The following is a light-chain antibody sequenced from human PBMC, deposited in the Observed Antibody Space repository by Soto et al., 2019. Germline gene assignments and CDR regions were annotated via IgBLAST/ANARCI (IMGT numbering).Light chain of an antibody. CDR3: HQYNHWLTWT. J-gene: IGKJ1*01. CDR1: QSLLHSNGYNY. Sequence: DIVMTQSPVSLPVTPGEPASISCRSSQSLLHSNGYNYLDWYLQKPGQSPQLLIYLGSNRATGIPARFSGSGSGTEFTLTISSLQSEDFAVYYCHQYNHWLTWTFGQGTKVDI. V-gene: IGKV2-28*01. CDR2: LGS.